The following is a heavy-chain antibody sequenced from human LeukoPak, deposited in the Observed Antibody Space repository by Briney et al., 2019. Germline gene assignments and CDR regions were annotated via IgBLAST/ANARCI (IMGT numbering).Heavy chain of an antibody. Sequence: SDTLSLTCTVSGASISSYYWSWIRQPPGKGLEWIGYIYYSGSTNYNPSLKSRVTISVDTSKNQFSLKLTSVTAADTAVYYCARGASGMDVWGQGTTVTVSS. CDR3: ARGASGMDV. V-gene: IGHV4-59*07. J-gene: IGHJ6*02. CDR2: IYYSGST. CDR1: GASISSYY.